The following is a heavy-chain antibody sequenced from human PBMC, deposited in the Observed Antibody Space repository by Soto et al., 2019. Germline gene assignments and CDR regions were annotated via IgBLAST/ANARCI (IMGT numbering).Heavy chain of an antibody. CDR1: GGTFSSYA. D-gene: IGHD1-26*01. CDR3: ANNGRGSYLPNYFDY. V-gene: IGHV1-69*13. CDR2: IIPIFGTA. Sequence: SVKVSCKASGGTFSSYAISWVRQAPGQGLEWMGGIIPIFGTANYAQKFQGRVTITADESTSTAYMELSSLRSEDTAVYYCANNGRGSYLPNYFDYWGQGTLVTVSS. J-gene: IGHJ4*02.